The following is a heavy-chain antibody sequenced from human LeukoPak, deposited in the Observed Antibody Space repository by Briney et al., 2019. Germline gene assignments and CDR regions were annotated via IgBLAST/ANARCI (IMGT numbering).Heavy chain of an antibody. D-gene: IGHD1-26*01. CDR1: GFTFSSYW. CDR2: IIQDGSAK. V-gene: IGHV3-7*05. Sequence: PGGSLRLSREVSGFTFSSYWMSWVRQAPGKGPQCVAIIIQDGSAKYYVDSVRGRFTISRDNAKNSLYLQMNSLRDDDTAVYYCARGRRFLVGATTPFDYWGQGTLVTVSS. J-gene: IGHJ4*02. CDR3: ARGRRFLVGATTPFDY.